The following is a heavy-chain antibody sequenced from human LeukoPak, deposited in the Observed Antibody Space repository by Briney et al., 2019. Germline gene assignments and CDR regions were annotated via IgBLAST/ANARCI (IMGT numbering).Heavy chain of an antibody. V-gene: IGHV4-34*01. J-gene: IGHJ4*02. CDR1: GGSFSGYY. D-gene: IGHD6-19*01. CDR3: ARRTYSSGWD. CDR2: INHSGST. Sequence: SETLSLTCAVYGGSFSGYYWSWIRQPPGKGLEWIGEINHSGSTNYNPSLKSRVTISVDTSKNQFSLKLTSVTAADTAVYYCARRTYSSGWDWGQGTLVTVSS.